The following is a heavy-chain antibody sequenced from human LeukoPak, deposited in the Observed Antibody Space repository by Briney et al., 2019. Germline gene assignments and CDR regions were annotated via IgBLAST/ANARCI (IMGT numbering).Heavy chain of an antibody. CDR3: AKSVISGSWYHYYYYDMDV. CDR2: ISGSGGST. V-gene: IGHV3-23*01. Sequence: GGSLRLSCAASGFTFSSYAMSWVRQAPGKGLEWVSAISGSGGSTYYADSVKGRFTISRDNSKNTLYLQMNSLRAEDTAVYYCAKSVISGSWYHYYYYDMDVWGQGTTVTVSS. J-gene: IGHJ6*02. D-gene: IGHD3-16*02. CDR1: GFTFSSYA.